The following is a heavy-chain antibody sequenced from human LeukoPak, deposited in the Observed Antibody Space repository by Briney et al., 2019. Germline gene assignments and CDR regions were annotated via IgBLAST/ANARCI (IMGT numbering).Heavy chain of an antibody. Sequence: GGSLRLSCAASGFIFSTYAMSWVRQAPGKRLEWISAISGGGGSTYYADSVKGRFTISRDNSKNTLYLQMNSLRAEDTALYYCANGRDYFDYWGQGTLVTVSS. CDR1: GFIFSTYA. CDR2: ISGGGGST. CDR3: ANGRDYFDY. J-gene: IGHJ4*02. V-gene: IGHV3-23*01. D-gene: IGHD2-15*01.